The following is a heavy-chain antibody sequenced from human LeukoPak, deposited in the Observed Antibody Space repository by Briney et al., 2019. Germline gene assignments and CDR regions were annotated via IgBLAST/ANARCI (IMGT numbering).Heavy chain of an antibody. CDR3: ARSPKRGYDIVLIRDGMDV. Sequence: ASVKVSCTASGYTFTSYDINWVRQATGQGLEWMGWMNHNSGNTGYAQKFRGRATMTRNTSISTAYMELSSLRSEDTAVYYCARSPKRGYDIVLIRDGMDVWGQGTTVTVSS. CDR1: GYTFTSYD. V-gene: IGHV1-8*01. J-gene: IGHJ6*02. CDR2: MNHNSGNT. D-gene: IGHD2-8*02.